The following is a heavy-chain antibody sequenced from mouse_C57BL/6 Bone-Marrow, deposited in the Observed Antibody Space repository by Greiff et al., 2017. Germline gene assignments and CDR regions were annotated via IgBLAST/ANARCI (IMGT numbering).Heavy chain of an antibody. D-gene: IGHD1-1*01. Sequence: VQLVESGPELVKPGASVKISCKASGYAFSSSWMNWVKQRPGKGLEWIGRIYPGDGDTNYNGKFKGKATLTADKSSSTAYMQLSSLTSEDSAVYFCARWGALITTVVATDYWGQGTTLTVSS. CDR3: ARWGALITTVVATDY. CDR2: IYPGDGDT. J-gene: IGHJ2*01. V-gene: IGHV1-82*01. CDR1: GYAFSSSW.